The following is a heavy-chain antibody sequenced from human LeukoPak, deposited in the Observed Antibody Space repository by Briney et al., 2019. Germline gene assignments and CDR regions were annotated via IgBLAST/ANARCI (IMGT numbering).Heavy chain of an antibody. CDR1: GFTFSSYS. V-gene: IGHV3-21*01. CDR3: ARVNGAYDSSSYYPY. CDR2: ISSSSSYI. D-gene: IGHD3-22*01. Sequence: PGGSLRLSCAASGFTFSSYSMNWVRQAPGKGLEWVSSISSSSSYIYYADSVKGRFTISRDNAKNSLYPQMNSLRAEDTAVYYCARVNGAYDSSSYYPYWGQGTLVTVSS. J-gene: IGHJ4*02.